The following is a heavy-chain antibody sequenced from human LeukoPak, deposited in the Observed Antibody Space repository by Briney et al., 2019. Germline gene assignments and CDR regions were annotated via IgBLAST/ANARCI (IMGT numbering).Heavy chain of an antibody. D-gene: IGHD3-10*01. CDR2: IGSTI. CDR1: GFSFSDYY. V-gene: IGHV3-11*01. CDR3: AKVRAVGSVDY. J-gene: IGHJ4*02. Sequence: GGSLRLSCVASGFSFSDYYMSWIRQAPGKGLEWVSYIGSTIYYADSVKGGFTISRDNSKNTLYLQMKSLRAEDTAVYYCAKVRAVGSVDYWGQGTLVTVSS.